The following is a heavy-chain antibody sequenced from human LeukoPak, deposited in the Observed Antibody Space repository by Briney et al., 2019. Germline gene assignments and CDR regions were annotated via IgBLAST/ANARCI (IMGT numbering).Heavy chain of an antibody. Sequence: PGGSLRLSCAASGFTFSSYSMNWVRQAPGKGLEWVSSISSSSSYIYYADSVKGRFTISRDNSKNTLYLQMNSLRAEDTAVYYCAKGPLSHFDYWGQGTLVTVSS. CDR2: ISSSSSYI. D-gene: IGHD2/OR15-2a*01. V-gene: IGHV3-21*04. J-gene: IGHJ4*02. CDR3: AKGPLSHFDY. CDR1: GFTFSSYS.